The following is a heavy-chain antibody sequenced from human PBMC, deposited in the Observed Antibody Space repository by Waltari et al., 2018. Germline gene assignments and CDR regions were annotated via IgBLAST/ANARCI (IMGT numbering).Heavy chain of an antibody. Sequence: EVQLVESGGGLVQPGGSLRLSCAASGFTFRSLRLHWVPLVPVEGLVWVSRINSDGSSTSYADSVKGRFTISRDNAKNTLYLQMNSLRAEDTAVYYCAREYYDFWSGPSPHFDYWGQGTLVTVSS. CDR3: AREYYDFWSGPSPHFDY. CDR1: GFTFRSLR. D-gene: IGHD3-3*01. CDR2: INSDGSST. V-gene: IGHV3-74*01. J-gene: IGHJ4*02.